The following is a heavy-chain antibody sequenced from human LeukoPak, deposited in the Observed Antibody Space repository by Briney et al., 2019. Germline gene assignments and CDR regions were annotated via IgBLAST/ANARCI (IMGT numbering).Heavy chain of an antibody. J-gene: IGHJ4*02. Sequence: GESLKISGKGSEYSFTRYWSGWVRQMTGKGLEGMGIISPADSDTRYSRSFQGQVTISADKSISTAYLHWSSPKASHTALSYCARCRDGYNYLADYWGQRTLVTVSS. V-gene: IGHV5-51*01. CDR1: EYSFTRYW. D-gene: IGHD5-24*01. CDR2: ISPADSDT. CDR3: ARCRDGYNYLADY.